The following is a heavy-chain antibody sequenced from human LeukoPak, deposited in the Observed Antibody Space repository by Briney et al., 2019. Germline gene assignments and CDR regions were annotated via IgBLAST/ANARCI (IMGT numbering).Heavy chain of an antibody. J-gene: IGHJ4*02. V-gene: IGHV1-18*01. CDR3: ATTTATSGSSLY. Sequence: ASVKVSCKASPDTFTRYGITWVRQAPGQGLEWMGWIRAYNGDTNYAQKFQGRVTMTADRSTNTAYMELRGLTFDDTAVFYCATTTATSGSSLYWGQGTLVNVAS. D-gene: IGHD2-2*01. CDR1: PDTFTRYG. CDR2: IRAYNGDT.